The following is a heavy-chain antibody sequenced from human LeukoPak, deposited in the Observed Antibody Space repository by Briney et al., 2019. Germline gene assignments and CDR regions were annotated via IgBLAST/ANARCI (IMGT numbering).Heavy chain of an antibody. CDR1: GYTFTSYY. J-gene: IGHJ4*02. CDR2: IIPIFGTA. D-gene: IGHD6-13*01. CDR3: ARGRYSSSWYNYYFDY. Sequence: ASVKVSCKASGYTFTSYYMHWVRQAPGQGLEWMGGIIPIFGTANYAQKFQGRVTITADESTSTAYMELSSLRSEDTAVYYCARGRYSSSWYNYYFDYWGQGTLVTVSS. V-gene: IGHV1-69*13.